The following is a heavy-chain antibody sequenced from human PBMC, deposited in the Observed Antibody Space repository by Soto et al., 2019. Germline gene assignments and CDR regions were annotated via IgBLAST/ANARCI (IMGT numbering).Heavy chain of an antibody. D-gene: IGHD4-17*01. Sequence: EVHLVESGGDLVQPGGSLRLSCAASGFTLSDHYMDWVRQAPGQGLEWVARIRNKANSYTTIYAASVKGRFTISRYDSQNSLYLQMNSLGTDDTAVYYCARGTTVNTNWFFDLWGRGTLVTVSS. CDR3: ARGTTVNTNWFFDL. V-gene: IGHV3-72*01. CDR1: GFTLSDHY. J-gene: IGHJ2*01. CDR2: IRNKANSYTT.